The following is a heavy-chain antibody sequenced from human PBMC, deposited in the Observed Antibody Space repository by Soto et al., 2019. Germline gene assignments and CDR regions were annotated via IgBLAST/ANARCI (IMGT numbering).Heavy chain of an antibody. Sequence: GGSLRLSCAASGFTFSGSAMHWVRQASGKGLEWVGRIRSKANSYATAYAASVKGRFTISRDDSKNTAYLQMNSLKTEDTAVYYCTRRGCSSTSCFFDYWGQGTLVTVSS. CDR1: GFTFSGSA. CDR3: TRRGCSSTSCFFDY. J-gene: IGHJ4*02. D-gene: IGHD2-2*01. CDR2: IRSKANSYAT. V-gene: IGHV3-73*01.